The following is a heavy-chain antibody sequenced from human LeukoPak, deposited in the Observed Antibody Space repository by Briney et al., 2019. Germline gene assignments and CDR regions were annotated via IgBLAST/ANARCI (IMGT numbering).Heavy chain of an antibody. Sequence: GGSLRLSCAASGFSFSKYAMHWVRQAPGKGLEWVAVISFDETKKYYADSVKGRFTISRDNSNNTLFLQMNSLKTEDTAVYFCARMKVIKGASLDCWGQGSLVTVSS. CDR3: ARMKVIKGASLDC. J-gene: IGHJ4*02. CDR1: GFSFSKYA. CDR2: ISFDETKK. D-gene: IGHD2/OR15-2a*01. V-gene: IGHV3-30-3*01.